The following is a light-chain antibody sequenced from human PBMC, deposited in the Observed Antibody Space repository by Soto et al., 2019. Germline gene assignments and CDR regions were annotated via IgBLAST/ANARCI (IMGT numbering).Light chain of an antibody. V-gene: IGKV1-39*01. CDR1: QSISSW. J-gene: IGKJ1*01. CDR3: QQSDSIAR. CDR2: TAS. Sequence: DIQMTQPPSTLSASVGDRATITCRASQSISSWLAWYQQKPGKAPKLLIHTASSLPTGVPSRFSGSGSGTDFTLSICCLDPEESATYYCQQSDSIARFGQGTNVDIK.